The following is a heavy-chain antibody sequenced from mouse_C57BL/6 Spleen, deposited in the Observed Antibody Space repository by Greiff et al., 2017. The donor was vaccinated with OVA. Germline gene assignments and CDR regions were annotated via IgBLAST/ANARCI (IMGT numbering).Heavy chain of an antibody. CDR2: ISYDGSN. D-gene: IGHD1-1*01. V-gene: IGHV3-6*01. J-gene: IGHJ4*01. Sequence: EVQLQESGPGLVKPSQSLSLTCSVTGYSITSGYYWNWIRQFPGNKLEWMGYISYDGSNNYNPSLKNRISITRDTSKNQFFLKLNSVTTEDTATYYCAYGSSSGAMDYWGQGTSVTVSS. CDR3: AYGSSSGAMDY. CDR1: GYSITSGYY.